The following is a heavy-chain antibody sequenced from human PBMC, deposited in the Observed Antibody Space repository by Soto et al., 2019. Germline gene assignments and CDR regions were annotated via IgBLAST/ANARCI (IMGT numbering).Heavy chain of an antibody. CDR1: GGSISSYY. CDR3: ARIRGDILTGYYIDY. V-gene: IGHV4-59*01. CDR2: IYYSGST. J-gene: IGHJ4*02. Sequence: SETLSLTCTVSGGSISSYYWSWIRQPPGKELEWIGYIYYSGSTNYNPSLKSRVTISVDTSKNQFSLKLSSVTAADTAVYYCARIRGDILTGYYIDYWGQGTLVTVSS. D-gene: IGHD3-9*01.